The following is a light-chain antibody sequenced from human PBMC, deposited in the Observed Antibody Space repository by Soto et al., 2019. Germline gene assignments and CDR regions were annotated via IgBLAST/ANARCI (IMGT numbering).Light chain of an antibody. J-gene: IGLJ3*02. V-gene: IGLV1-44*01. CDR3: AAWDDSLNGPWV. Sequence: QPVLTQPPSASGTPGQRVTISCSGSTSNIGTNTVNWYQQLPGTAPKLLIYSDNQRPSGVPDRFSGSRSGPSASLAISGLQSEDEAEYFCAAWDDSLNGPWVFGGGTKLTVL. CDR2: SDN. CDR1: TSNIGTNT.